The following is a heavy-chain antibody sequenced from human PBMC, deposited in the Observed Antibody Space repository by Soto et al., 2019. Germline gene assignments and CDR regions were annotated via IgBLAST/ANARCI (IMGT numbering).Heavy chain of an antibody. V-gene: IGHV4-59*01. D-gene: IGHD4-17*01. CDR2: IYYSGST. CDR1: GGSISSYY. CDR3: ARGKYGDNSRVDY. J-gene: IGHJ4*02. Sequence: SETLSLTCTVSGGSISSYYWSWIRQPPGKGLEWIGYIYYSGSTNYNPSLKSRVTISVDTSKNQFSLKLSSVTAADTALYYCARGKYGDNSRVDYWGQGTLVTVSS.